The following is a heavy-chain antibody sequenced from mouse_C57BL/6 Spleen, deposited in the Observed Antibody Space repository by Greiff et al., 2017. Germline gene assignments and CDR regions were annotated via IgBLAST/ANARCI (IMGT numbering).Heavy chain of an antibody. CDR3: ARRRDGAYFDY. CDR1: GYTFTSYW. J-gene: IGHJ2*01. Sequence: QVQLQQPGAELVKPGASVKLSCKASGYTFTSYWMHWVKQRPGQGLEWIGMIHPNSGSTNYNEKFKSKDTLTVDKSSSTAYMQLSSLTSEDSAVXYCARRRDGAYFDYWGQGTTLTVSS. CDR2: IHPNSGST. V-gene: IGHV1-64*01. D-gene: IGHD2-3*01.